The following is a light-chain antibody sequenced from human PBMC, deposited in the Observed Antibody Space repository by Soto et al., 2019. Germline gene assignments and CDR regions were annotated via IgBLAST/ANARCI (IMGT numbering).Light chain of an antibody. J-gene: IGLJ2*01. V-gene: IGLV2-14*01. CDR1: SSDVGGYKY. CDR3: SSYTRSTTLNVL. Sequence: QSALTQPASVSGSHGQSITISCTGTSSDVGGYKYVSWYQQHPGKVPKLFIYEVSNRPSGVSNRFSGSKSGNTASLTISGLQAEDEAEYYCSSYTRSTTLNVLFGGGTKLT. CDR2: EVS.